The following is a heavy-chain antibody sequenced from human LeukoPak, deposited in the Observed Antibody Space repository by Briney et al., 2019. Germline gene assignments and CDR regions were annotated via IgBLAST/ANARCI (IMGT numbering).Heavy chain of an antibody. D-gene: IGHD3-22*01. CDR3: ARSSRGDSSGYYPRYFDY. J-gene: IGHJ4*02. Sequence: GGSLRLSCAASGFTVSSNYMSWVRQAPGKGLEWVSVIYSGGSTYYADSVKGRLTISRDNSKNTLYLQMNSLRAEDTAVYYCARSSRGDSSGYYPRYFDYWGQGTLVTVSS. CDR2: IYSGGST. CDR1: GFTVSSNY. V-gene: IGHV3-66*02.